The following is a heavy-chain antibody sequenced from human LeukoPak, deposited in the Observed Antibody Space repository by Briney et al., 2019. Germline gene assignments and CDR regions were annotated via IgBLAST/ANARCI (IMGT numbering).Heavy chain of an antibody. D-gene: IGHD6-19*01. Sequence: GTSLRLSCAASGFSFRRYDMHWVRQAPGKGLEWVAATSYDGTSELYADFVKGRFSISRDNAQNSLDLQMNSLRAEDTAVYYCARDRDSSGWYYFDYWGQGTLVTVSS. CDR3: ARDRDSSGWYYFDY. V-gene: IGHV3-30*04. CDR2: TSYDGTSE. J-gene: IGHJ4*02. CDR1: GFSFRRYD.